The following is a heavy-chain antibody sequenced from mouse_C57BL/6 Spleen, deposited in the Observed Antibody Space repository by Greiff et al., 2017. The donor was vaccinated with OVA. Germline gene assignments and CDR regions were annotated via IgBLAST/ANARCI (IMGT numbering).Heavy chain of an antibody. J-gene: IGHJ4*01. CDR1: GFTFSDYY. CDR3: ARQRLGYAMDY. CDR2: ISNGGGST. V-gene: IGHV5-12*01. Sequence: EVKLVESGGGLVQPGGSLKLSCAASGFTFSDYYMYWVRQTPEKRLEWVAYISNGGGSTYYPDTVKGRFTISRDNAKNTLYLQMSRLKSEDTAMYYCARQRLGYAMDYWGQGTSVTVSS.